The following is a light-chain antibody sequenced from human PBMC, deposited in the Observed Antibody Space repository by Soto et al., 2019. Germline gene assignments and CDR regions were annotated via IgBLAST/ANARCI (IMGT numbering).Light chain of an antibody. V-gene: IGLV2-8*01. J-gene: IGLJ1*01. Sequence: VLTQPPSASGSPGQSVTISCTGTSSDVGGYNYVSWYQQHPGKAPKLMIYEVSKRPSGVPDRFSGSKSGNTASLTVSGLQAEDEADYYCSSYAGSNNRVFGTGTKVTVL. CDR3: SSYAGSNNRV. CDR2: EVS. CDR1: SSDVGGYNY.